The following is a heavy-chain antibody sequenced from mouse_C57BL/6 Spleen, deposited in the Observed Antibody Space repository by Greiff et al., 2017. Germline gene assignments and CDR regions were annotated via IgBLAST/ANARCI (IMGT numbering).Heavy chain of an antibody. CDR3: ARSSYYGSSLDY. D-gene: IGHD1-1*01. CDR2: IYPRSGNT. CDR1: GYTFTSYG. Sequence: QVQLQQSGAELARPGASVKLSCKASGYTFTSYGISWVQQRPGQGLEWIGEIYPRSGNTYYNETFKGKATLTADKSSSTAYMELRSLTSEDSAVYFCARSSYYGSSLDYWGQGTTLTVSS. V-gene: IGHV1-81*01. J-gene: IGHJ2*01.